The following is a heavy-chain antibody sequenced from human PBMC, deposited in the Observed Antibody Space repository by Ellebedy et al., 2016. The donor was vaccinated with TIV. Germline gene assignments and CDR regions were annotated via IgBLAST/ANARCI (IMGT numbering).Heavy chain of an antibody. CDR2: IIGSGGSV. J-gene: IGHJ4*02. CDR1: GFTFKSYP. V-gene: IGHV3-23*01. Sequence: GESLKISCAVSGFTFKSYPMSWVRQAPGKGLEWVSTIIGSGGSVFYADSVKGRFTTSRDNFRNRVYLQMDSLRAEDTAIYYCARGRSGTYIHHAFDYWGQGILVTVSS. D-gene: IGHD1-14*01. CDR3: ARGRSGTYIHHAFDY.